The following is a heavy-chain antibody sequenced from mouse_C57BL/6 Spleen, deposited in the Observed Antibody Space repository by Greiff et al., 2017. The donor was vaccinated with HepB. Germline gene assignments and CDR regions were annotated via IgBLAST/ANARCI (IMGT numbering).Heavy chain of an antibody. D-gene: IGHD1-1*01. CDR2: ISYDGSN. J-gene: IGHJ2*01. CDR3: ARKDTTGFDY. V-gene: IGHV3-6*01. CDR1: GYSITSGYY. Sequence: EVKLMESGPGLVKPSQSLSLTCSVTGYSITSGYYWNWIRQFPGNKLEWMGYISYDGSNNYNPSLKNRISITRDTSKNQFFLKLNSVTTEDTATYYCARKDTTGFDYWGQGTTLTVSS.